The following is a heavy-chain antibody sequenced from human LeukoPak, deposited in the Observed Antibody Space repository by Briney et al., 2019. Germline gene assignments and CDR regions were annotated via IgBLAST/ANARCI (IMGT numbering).Heavy chain of an antibody. V-gene: IGHV3-23*01. CDR3: AKDILGVVITHLDY. D-gene: IGHD3-22*01. Sequence: PGGSLRLSCAASGFTFSSYAMSWVRQAPGKGLEWVSAISGGGGSTYYADSVKGRFTISRDNSKNTLYLQMNSLRAEDTAVYYCAKDILGVVITHLDYWGQGTLVTVSS. CDR2: ISGGGGST. J-gene: IGHJ4*02. CDR1: GFTFSSYA.